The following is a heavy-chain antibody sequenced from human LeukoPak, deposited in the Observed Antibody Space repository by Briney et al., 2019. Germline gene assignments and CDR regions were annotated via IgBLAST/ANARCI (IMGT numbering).Heavy chain of an antibody. V-gene: IGHV3-23*01. CDR2: IRAGGGST. J-gene: IGHJ4*02. CDR1: GFTFSRYV. Sequence: PGGSLRLSRAPSGFTFSRYVMSWVRQAPGEGVEWVSAIRAGGGSTYYADTVKGRFTIYRDNSKTTLYLQMNSLRAEDTAVYYCAKTTSQYDFWSGYYPLPDYWGQGTLVTVSS. CDR3: AKTTSQYDFWSGYYPLPDY. D-gene: IGHD3-3*01.